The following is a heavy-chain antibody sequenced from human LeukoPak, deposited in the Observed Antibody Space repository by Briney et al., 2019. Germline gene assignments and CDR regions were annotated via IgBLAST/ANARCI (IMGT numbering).Heavy chain of an antibody. CDR3: ARAGVWDYSDSSGYHNAAFDI. J-gene: IGHJ3*02. V-gene: IGHV1-2*02. D-gene: IGHD3-22*01. CDR2: INPSSGGT. Sequence: ASVKVSCKASGYTFTDYYMHWVRQAPGQGLEWMGWINPSSGGTNYAQKFQGRVTATRDTSISTAYMDLSRLRSDDTAVYYCARAGVWDYSDSSGYHNAAFDIWGQGTMVTVSS. CDR1: GYTFTDYY.